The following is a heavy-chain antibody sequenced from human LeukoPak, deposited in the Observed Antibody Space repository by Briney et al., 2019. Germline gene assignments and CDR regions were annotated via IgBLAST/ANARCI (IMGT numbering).Heavy chain of an antibody. J-gene: IGHJ4*02. CDR3: AKDERSRSITGTLFH. CDR2: IIPIFGTA. V-gene: IGHV1-69*05. D-gene: IGHD1-20*01. CDR1: GGTFSSYA. Sequence: SVKVSCKASGGTFSSYAITWVRQAPGQGLEWLGRIIPIFGTANYAQKFQGRVTITTDESTSTAYMELSSLRSEDTAVYYCAKDERSRSITGTLFHWGQGTLVTVSS.